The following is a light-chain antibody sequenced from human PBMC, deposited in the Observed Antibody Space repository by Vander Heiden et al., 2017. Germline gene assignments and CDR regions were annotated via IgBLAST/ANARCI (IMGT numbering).Light chain of an antibody. CDR1: RPTIGAGSD. V-gene: IGLV1-40*01. CDR2: GSS. CDR3: QSYDSSRSGWV. Sequence: QPVLTQPPSVSGAPGQRVTLLRSGSRPTIGAGSDVPWYPRLTGTAPKLLIYGSSNRSSGVPDRFSGSKSGTSASLAITGLQAEDEADYYCQSYDSSRSGWVFGGGTKLTVL. J-gene: IGLJ3*02.